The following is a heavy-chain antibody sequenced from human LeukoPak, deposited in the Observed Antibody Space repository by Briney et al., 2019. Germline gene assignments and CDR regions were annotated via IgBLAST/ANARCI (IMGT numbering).Heavy chain of an antibody. V-gene: IGHV3-23*01. J-gene: IGHJ4*02. D-gene: IGHD6-13*01. CDR1: GFTFNNYV. CDR2: ITDSSTST. CDR3: AKGSSSSRPYYFDY. Sequence: GGSLRLSCTASGFTFNNYVMNWVRQAPGKGLEWVSAITDSSTSTYYADSVKGRFTISRHNSKNTLYLQMNSLRAEDTAVYYCAKGSSSSRPYYFDYWGQGTLVTVSS.